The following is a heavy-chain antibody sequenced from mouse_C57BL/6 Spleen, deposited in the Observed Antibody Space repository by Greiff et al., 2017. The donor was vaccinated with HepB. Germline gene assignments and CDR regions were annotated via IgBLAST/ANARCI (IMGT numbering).Heavy chain of an antibody. J-gene: IGHJ4*01. D-gene: IGHD1-1*02. CDR3: ARSGGYGAMDY. Sequence: VQLQESGAELVKPGASVKISCKASGYAFSSYWMNWVKQRPGKGLEWNGQIYPGDGDTNYNGKFKGKATLTADKSSSTAYMQLSSLTSEDSAVYFCARSGGYGAMDYWGQGTSVTVSS. CDR2: IYPGDGDT. CDR1: GYAFSSYW. V-gene: IGHV1-80*01.